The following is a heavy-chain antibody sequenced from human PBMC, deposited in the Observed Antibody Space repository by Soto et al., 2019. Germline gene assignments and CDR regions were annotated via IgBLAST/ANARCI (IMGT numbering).Heavy chain of an antibody. Sequence: GGSISSGGYSWSWIRQPPGKGLEWIGYIYYSGSTYYNPSLESRVAISLDTSRSQFSLTLHSVTAADTAIYYCARDRHNNFFDPWGQGTLVTVSS. J-gene: IGHJ5*02. CDR1: GGSISSGGYS. CDR3: ARDRHNNFFDP. CDR2: IYYSGST. D-gene: IGHD6-6*01. V-gene: IGHV4-30-2*05.